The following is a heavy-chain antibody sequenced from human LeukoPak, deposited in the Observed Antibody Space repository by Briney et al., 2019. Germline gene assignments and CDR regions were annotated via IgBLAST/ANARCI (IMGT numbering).Heavy chain of an antibody. Sequence: PSGTLSLPCPVSGGSNSSGGYYLSRIRQHPGQGPGWIGYIYYSGSTYYNPSLKSRVTISVDTSKNQFSLKLSSVTAADTAVYYCAREDYGGNSGDYWGQGTLVTVSS. D-gene: IGHD4-23*01. J-gene: IGHJ4*02. CDR3: AREDYGGNSGDY. CDR2: IYYSGST. CDR1: GGSNSSGGYY. V-gene: IGHV4-31*03.